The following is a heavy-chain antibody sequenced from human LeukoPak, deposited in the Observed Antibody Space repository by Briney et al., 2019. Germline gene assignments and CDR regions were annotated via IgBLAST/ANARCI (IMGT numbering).Heavy chain of an antibody. J-gene: IGHJ4*02. D-gene: IGHD2-15*01. V-gene: IGHV1-18*01. CDR1: GYTFTNFG. CDR3: ARDATDAAYTPMNDY. Sequence: GASVIGSCTTAGYTFTNFGISWVRQPPGQGFEGIGWTSAYNGNTNYAQNLRGRVTMIIDRSTSTVYMELRSLRSDDTAVYYCARDATDAAYTPMNDYWGQGTLVTVSS. CDR2: TSAYNGNT.